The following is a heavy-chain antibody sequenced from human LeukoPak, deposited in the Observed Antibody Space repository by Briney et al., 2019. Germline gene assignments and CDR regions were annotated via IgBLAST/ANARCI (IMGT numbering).Heavy chain of an antibody. CDR1: NFTFDAFG. V-gene: IGHV3-30*03. CDR2: VSYDGSNK. D-gene: IGHD3-10*01. Sequence: GGSLRLSCAASNFTFDAFGIHWVRQAPGKGLEWVAGVSYDGSNKYYGDSVKGRVSISRDNSRDTLYLQMNSLKPEDTAVYFCARHDGSVIYYPFLGWRFDLWGRGTVVTVSS. J-gene: IGHJ2*01. CDR3: ARHDGSVIYYPFLGWRFDL.